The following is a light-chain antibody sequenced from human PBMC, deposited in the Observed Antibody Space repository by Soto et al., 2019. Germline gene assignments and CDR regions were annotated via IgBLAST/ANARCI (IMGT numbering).Light chain of an antibody. J-gene: IGKJ4*01. V-gene: IGKV1-39*01. CDR3: QQSYSPPSLT. Sequence: DIQMTQSPSSLSASVGDRVTITCRASQSISSYLNWYQQKPGQAPKLLIYAASSLQSWDPSMFSGSGSGTDFTLTICSLQPEDFSTYFCQQSYSPPSLTFGGGTMVEIK. CDR1: QSISSY. CDR2: AAS.